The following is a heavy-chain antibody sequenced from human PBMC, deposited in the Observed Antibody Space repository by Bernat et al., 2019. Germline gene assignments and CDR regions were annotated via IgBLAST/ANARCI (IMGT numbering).Heavy chain of an antibody. D-gene: IGHD3-16*01. CDR1: GFTFSDHY. Sequence: EVQLVESGGGLVQPGGSLRLSCAASGFTFSDHYMDWVRQAPGKGLEWVGRTRNKANSYTTEYAASVKGRFTISRDDSKNSLYLQMNSLRAEDTAVYYCAKDHGGARSPLDYWGQGTLVTVSS. CDR2: TRNKANSYTT. J-gene: IGHJ4*02. V-gene: IGHV3-72*01. CDR3: AKDHGGARSPLDY.